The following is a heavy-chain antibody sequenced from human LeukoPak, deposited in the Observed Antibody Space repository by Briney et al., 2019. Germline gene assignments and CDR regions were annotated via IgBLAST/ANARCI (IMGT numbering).Heavy chain of an antibody. CDR3: ASQQFYGFPYYYGMDV. CDR2: ISYDGSNK. D-gene: IGHD3-10*01. CDR1: GFTFSSYE. Sequence: GGSLRLSCAASGFTFSSYEMNWVRQAPGKGLEWVAVISYDGSNKYYADSVKGRFTISRDNSKNTLYLQMNSLRAEDTAVYYCASQQFYGFPYYYGMDVWGQGTTVTVSS. V-gene: IGHV3-30*03. J-gene: IGHJ6*02.